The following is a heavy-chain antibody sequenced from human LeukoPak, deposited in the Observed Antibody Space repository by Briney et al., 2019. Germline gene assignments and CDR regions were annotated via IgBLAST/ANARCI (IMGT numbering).Heavy chain of an antibody. V-gene: IGHV4-39*01. Sequence: SETLSLTCTVSGGSISTSNYYWGWIRQPPGKGLEWIGNIFYSGSTYYGPSLESRLTISLDTSRNQFSLKLSSVTAADTAVYYCARHPRYCSSSSCYRGGDFDYWGQGTLVTVSS. CDR3: ARHPRYCSSSSCYRGGDFDY. J-gene: IGHJ4*02. CDR1: GGSISTSNYY. D-gene: IGHD2-2*01. CDR2: IFYSGST.